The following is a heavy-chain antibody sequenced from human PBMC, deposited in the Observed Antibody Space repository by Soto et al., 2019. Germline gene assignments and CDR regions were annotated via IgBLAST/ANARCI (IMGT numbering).Heavy chain of an antibody. V-gene: IGHV1-24*01. CDR2: FDPEDGET. CDR3: ATAIYDSSGYTYFDY. D-gene: IGHD3-22*01. J-gene: IGHJ4*02. CDR1: GDSLTELS. Sequence: AAVKVSCEVCGDSLTELSMHWVRQAPGKGLEWMGGFDPEDGETIYAQKFQGRVTMTEDTSTDTAYTELSSLRSEDTAVYYCATAIYDSSGYTYFDYWGQGTLVTVS.